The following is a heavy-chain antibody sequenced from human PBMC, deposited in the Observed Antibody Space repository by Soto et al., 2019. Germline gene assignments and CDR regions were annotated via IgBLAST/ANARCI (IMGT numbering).Heavy chain of an antibody. CDR1: GLSFSGSA. CDR3: TTERDY. Sequence: PGGSLRLSCATSGLSFSGSAMHWARQASGKGLEWVGRIRSRPHNYATTYAASVEGRFTISRDDSKNTVYLQMNGLKTEDTAVYYCTTERDYWGRGTLVTVSS. CDR2: IRSRPHNYAT. J-gene: IGHJ4*02. V-gene: IGHV3-73*01.